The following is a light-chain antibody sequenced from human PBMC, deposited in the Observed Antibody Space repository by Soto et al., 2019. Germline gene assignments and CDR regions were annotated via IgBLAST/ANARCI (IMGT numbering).Light chain of an antibody. J-gene: IGLJ3*02. CDR2: EVR. CDR3: VAWDDRLNGWV. CDR1: SSDIGSSNY. V-gene: IGLV2-14*01. Sequence: QSALTQPASVSGSPGQSITISCTGTSSDIGSSNYVAWYQQFPGKTPKLIIYEVRNRPSGVSFWFSGSKSGNTASLTISGLQAEDEADYYCVAWDDRLNGWVFGGGTKLTVL.